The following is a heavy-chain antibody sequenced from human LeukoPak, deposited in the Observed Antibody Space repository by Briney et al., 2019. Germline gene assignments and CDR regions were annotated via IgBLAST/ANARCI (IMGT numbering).Heavy chain of an antibody. CDR1: GYTFTSFG. Sequence: ASVKVSCKASGYTFTSFGISWVRQAPGQGLEWMGWISAYNGNTNYAQKLQGRVTMTTDTSTSTAYMELRSLRSDDTAVYYCARAGESEVFYGMDVWGQGTTVTVSS. J-gene: IGHJ6*02. V-gene: IGHV1-18*01. D-gene: IGHD2-21*01. CDR2: ISAYNGNT. CDR3: ARAGESEVFYGMDV.